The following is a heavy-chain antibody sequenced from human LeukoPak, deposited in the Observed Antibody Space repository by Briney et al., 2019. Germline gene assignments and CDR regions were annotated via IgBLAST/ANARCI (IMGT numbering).Heavy chain of an antibody. D-gene: IGHD5-18*01. Sequence: PGGSLRLPCAASGFTFSSYAMSWVRQAPGKGLEWVSAISGSGGSTYYADSVKGRFTISRDNSKNTLYLQMNSLRAEDTAVYYCAKSGGIQLWSPVGDYWGQGTLVTVSS. CDR1: GFTFSSYA. J-gene: IGHJ4*02. CDR3: AKSGGIQLWSPVGDY. CDR2: ISGSGGST. V-gene: IGHV3-23*01.